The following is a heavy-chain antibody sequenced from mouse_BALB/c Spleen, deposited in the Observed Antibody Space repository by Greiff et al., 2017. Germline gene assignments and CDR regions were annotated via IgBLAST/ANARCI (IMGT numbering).Heavy chain of an antibody. Sequence: EVHLVESGGGLVKPGGSLKLSCAASGFTFSSYAMSWVRQTREKRLEWVASISSGGSTYYPDSVKGRFTISRDNARNILYLQMSSLRSEDTAMYYCARGVYGYDGGYAMDYWGQGTSVTVSS. CDR2: ISSGGST. CDR3: ARGVYGYDGGYAMDY. D-gene: IGHD2-2*01. V-gene: IGHV5-6-5*01. J-gene: IGHJ4*01. CDR1: GFTFSSYA.